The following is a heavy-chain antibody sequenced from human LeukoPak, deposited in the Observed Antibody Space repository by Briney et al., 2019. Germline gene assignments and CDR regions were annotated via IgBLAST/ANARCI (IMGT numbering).Heavy chain of an antibody. CDR3: ARVLGSSSDYDY. D-gene: IGHD6-6*01. J-gene: IGHJ4*02. CDR2: IYHSGST. V-gene: IGHV4-30-2*01. CDR1: GGSISSGGYY. Sequence: PSETLSLTCTVSGGSISSGGYYWSWIRQPPGKGLEWIGYIYHSGSTYYNPSLKSRVTISVDRSKNQFSLKLTSVTAADTAVYYCARVLGSSSDYDYWGQGTLVTVSS.